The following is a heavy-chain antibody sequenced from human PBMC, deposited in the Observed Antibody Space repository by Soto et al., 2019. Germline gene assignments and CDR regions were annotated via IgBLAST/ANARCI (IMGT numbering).Heavy chain of an antibody. Sequence: EVQLVESGGGLVQPGGSLRLSCAASGFTVSSNYMSWVRQAPGKGLKWVSAIYSDGSTFYSDSVKGRFTISRDNSKNTLYLQMNSLRAEDTAVYYCARNYYDSSGYYYGGAFDIWGQGTMVTVSS. CDR2: IYSDGST. V-gene: IGHV3-66*01. CDR1: GFTVSSNY. J-gene: IGHJ3*02. D-gene: IGHD3-22*01. CDR3: ARNYYDSSGYYYGGAFDI.